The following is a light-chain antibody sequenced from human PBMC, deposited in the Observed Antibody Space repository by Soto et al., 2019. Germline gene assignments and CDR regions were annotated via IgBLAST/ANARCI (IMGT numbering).Light chain of an antibody. CDR2: GNS. Sequence: QSALAQPPSVCGAPGQRVTISCTGSSSNIGAGYDVRWYQQLPGTAPKLLIYGNSNRPSGVPDRFSGSKSGTSASLAITGLQAEDEADYYCQSYDSSLSGNVFGTGTKVTVL. CDR1: SSNIGAGYD. V-gene: IGLV1-40*01. CDR3: QSYDSSLSGNV. J-gene: IGLJ1*01.